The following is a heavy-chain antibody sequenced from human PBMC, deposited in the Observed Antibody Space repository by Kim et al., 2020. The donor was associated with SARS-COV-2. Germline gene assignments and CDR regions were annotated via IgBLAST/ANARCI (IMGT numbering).Heavy chain of an antibody. J-gene: IGHJ6*02. CDR1: GGSFGGYY. D-gene: IGHD3-22*01. Sequence: SETLSLTCAVYGGSFGGYYWSLIRQPPGKGLEWIGDIDHSGTTNYSPSLKSRISISADTSKNQFSLSLRSVTAADTAIYYCARGRRYHYHSSSFLNRLSFFFYGLDVWGQGTTVTVSS. CDR2: IDHSGTT. CDR3: ARGRRYHYHSSSFLNRLSFFFYGLDV. V-gene: IGHV4-34*01.